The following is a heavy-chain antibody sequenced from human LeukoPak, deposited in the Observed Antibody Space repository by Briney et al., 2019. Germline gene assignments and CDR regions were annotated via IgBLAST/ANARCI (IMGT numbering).Heavy chain of an antibody. Sequence: GGSLRLSCAASGFTFSTFWMHWVRQAPGKGLVWVSGINSDGSSTTYADSVKGRFTISRDNAKNTLYLQMNNLRAEDTAVYYCARGRYYGMDVWGQGTTVTVSS. CDR3: ARGRYYGMDV. J-gene: IGHJ6*02. V-gene: IGHV3-74*03. CDR1: GFTFSTFW. CDR2: INSDGSST.